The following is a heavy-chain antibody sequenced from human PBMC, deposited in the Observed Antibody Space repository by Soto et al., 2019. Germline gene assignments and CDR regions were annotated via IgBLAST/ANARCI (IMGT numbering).Heavy chain of an antibody. CDR2: ISSSSSTI. D-gene: IGHD2-15*01. CDR3: ARDNCSGGSCYFDY. Sequence: EVRLVESGGGLVQPGGSLRLSCAASGFTFSSYSMNWVRQAPGKGLEWVSYISSSSSTIYYADSVKGRFTISRDNAKNSLYLQMNSLRDEDTAVYYCARDNCSGGSCYFDYWGQGTLVTVSS. J-gene: IGHJ4*02. CDR1: GFTFSSYS. V-gene: IGHV3-48*02.